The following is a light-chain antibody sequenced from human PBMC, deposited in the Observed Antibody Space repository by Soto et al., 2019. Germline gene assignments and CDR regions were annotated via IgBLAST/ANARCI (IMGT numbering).Light chain of an antibody. CDR2: GAS. CDR1: ESISSSY. J-gene: IGKJ2*01. Sequence: EMVLTQFPGTLPLSPGESATLSCRTSESISSSYLAWYQQRPGQPPRLLIYGASKTATGIPARFSGSGSGTDFTLSISRLEPEDFGMYYCQQYSASPRTFGQGTKLEIK. V-gene: IGKV3-20*01. CDR3: QQYSASPRT.